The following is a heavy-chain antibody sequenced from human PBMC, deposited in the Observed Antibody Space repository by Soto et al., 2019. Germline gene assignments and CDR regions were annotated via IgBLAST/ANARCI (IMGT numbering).Heavy chain of an antibody. CDR1: GFTFGSYW. D-gene: IGHD2-8*02. CDR2: IKPDGSAT. J-gene: IGHJ4*02. Sequence: EVQLVESGGGLVQPGGSLRLSCAVSGFTFGSYWMNWVRLIPGKGLEWVAYIKPDGSATYYVDSVKGRFTISRDNAKNSLYLQMNSLRVEDTSVYYCARAGYCCTGCYYYFDYWGQGTLVTVSS. V-gene: IGHV3-7*01. CDR3: ARAGYCCTGCYYYFDY.